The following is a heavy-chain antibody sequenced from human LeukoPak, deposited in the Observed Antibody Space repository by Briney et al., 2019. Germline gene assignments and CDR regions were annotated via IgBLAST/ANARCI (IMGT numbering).Heavy chain of an antibody. J-gene: IGHJ4*02. CDR3: AKEPYYYDSSGYPPKGWDY. CDR2: IYSGGST. CDR1: GFTVSSNY. V-gene: IGHV3-53*01. Sequence: GGSLRLSCAASGFTVSSNYMSWVRQAPGKGVEWVSVIYSGGSTYYADSVKGRFTISRDNSKNTLYLQMNSLRAEDTAVYYCAKEPYYYDSSGYPPKGWDYWGQGTLVAASS. D-gene: IGHD3-22*01.